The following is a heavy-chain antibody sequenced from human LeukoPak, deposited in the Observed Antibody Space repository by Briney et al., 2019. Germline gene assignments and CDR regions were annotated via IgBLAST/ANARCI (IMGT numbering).Heavy chain of an antibody. CDR1: GFTFSSYA. J-gene: IGHJ4*02. D-gene: IGHD3-16*01. CDR2: ISYDGTNK. CDR3: ARGRGLAEDY. V-gene: IGHV3-30*01. Sequence: GGSLRLSCTASGFTFSSYAMHWVRQAPGKGLGWVAVISYDGTNKYYADSVKGRFTISRDNSKNTLYLQMNSLRAEDTAVYYCARGRGLAEDYWGQGTLVTVSS.